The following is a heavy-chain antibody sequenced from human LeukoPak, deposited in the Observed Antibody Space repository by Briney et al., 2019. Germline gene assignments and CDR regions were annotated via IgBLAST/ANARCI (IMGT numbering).Heavy chain of an antibody. Sequence: GGSLRLSCAASGFTFSSYAMHWVRQAPGKGLEWVAVISYDGSNKYYADSVKGRFTISRDNSKNTLYLQMSSLRAEDTAVYYCARDARGAAAADDPFDIWGQGTMVTVSS. CDR1: GFTFSSYA. CDR2: ISYDGSNK. V-gene: IGHV3-30*04. J-gene: IGHJ3*02. CDR3: ARDARGAAAADDPFDI. D-gene: IGHD6-13*01.